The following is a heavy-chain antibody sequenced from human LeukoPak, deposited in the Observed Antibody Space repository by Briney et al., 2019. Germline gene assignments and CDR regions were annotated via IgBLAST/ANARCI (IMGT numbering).Heavy chain of an antibody. Sequence: GGSLRLSCAASGFTFSSYWMSWVRQAPGKGLEWVANIKQDGSEKYYVDSVKGRFTISRDNSKNTLYLQMNSLRAEDTAVYYCARSSRELRGYAPWEVMPPFDYWGQGTLVTVSS. CDR3: ARSSRELRGYAPWEVMPPFDY. D-gene: IGHD4-23*01. CDR1: GFTFSSYW. J-gene: IGHJ4*02. V-gene: IGHV3-7*01. CDR2: IKQDGSEK.